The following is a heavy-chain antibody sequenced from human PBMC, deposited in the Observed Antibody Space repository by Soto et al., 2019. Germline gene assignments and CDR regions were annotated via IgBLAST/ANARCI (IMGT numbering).Heavy chain of an antibody. Sequence: QVQLVESGGGVVQPGRSLRLSCAASGFTFSTYGMHWVRQAPGKGLEWVAVMSHDGSNKYYADSVKGRFTISRDNSKNTLYLQMNNLRTEETAVYYCAKDYSGSSWLYHIDYWGQGALVTVSS. CDR2: MSHDGSNK. CDR1: GFTFSTYG. V-gene: IGHV3-30*18. CDR3: AKDYSGSSWLYHIDY. J-gene: IGHJ4*02. D-gene: IGHD6-13*01.